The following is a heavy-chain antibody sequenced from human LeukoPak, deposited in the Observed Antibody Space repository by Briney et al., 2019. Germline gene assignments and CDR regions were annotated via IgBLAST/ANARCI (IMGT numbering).Heavy chain of an antibody. CDR3: ARDFDCSSTSCYDQGDY. D-gene: IGHD2-2*01. Sequence: ASVKVSCKASGYTFTSYYMHWVRQAPGQGLDWIGIINPSGGSTSYAQKFQGRVTMTRDTSTSTVYMELSSLRSEDTAVYYCARDFDCSSTSCYDQGDYWGQGTLVTVSS. J-gene: IGHJ4*02. V-gene: IGHV1-46*01. CDR2: INPSGGST. CDR1: GYTFTSYY.